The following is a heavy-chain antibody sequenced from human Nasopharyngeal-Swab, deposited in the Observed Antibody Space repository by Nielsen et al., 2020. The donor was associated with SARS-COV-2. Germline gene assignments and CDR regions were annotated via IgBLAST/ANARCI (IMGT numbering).Heavy chain of an antibody. Sequence: VRQAPGKGLEYVSTINNNGVNTYYADSVKGRFTISRDNSKNTLYLQMSSLRAEDTAVYYCVKRGYSSSWYYFDYWGQGTLVTVSS. D-gene: IGHD6-13*01. CDR3: VKRGYSSSWYYFDY. CDR2: INNNGVNT. V-gene: IGHV3-64D*06. J-gene: IGHJ4*02.